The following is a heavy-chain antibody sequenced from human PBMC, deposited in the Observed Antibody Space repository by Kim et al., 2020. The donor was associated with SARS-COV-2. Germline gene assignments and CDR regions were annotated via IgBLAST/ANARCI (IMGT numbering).Heavy chain of an antibody. CDR3: ARGPNYSPFDY. J-gene: IGHJ4*02. D-gene: IGHD4-4*01. Sequence: IYYAHSVRARFTISGDNDKNSLYLQMNSLRAEDTAVYYCARGPNYSPFDYWGQGTLVTVSS. V-gene: IGHV3-48*03. CDR2: I.